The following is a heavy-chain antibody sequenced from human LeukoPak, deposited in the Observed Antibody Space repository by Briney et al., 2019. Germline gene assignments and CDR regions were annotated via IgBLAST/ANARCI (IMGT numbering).Heavy chain of an antibody. CDR1: GVTFSSYG. CDR3: AKDATAVPGTVYMDV. V-gene: IGHV3-30*02. Sequence: GGSLRLSCAASGVTFSSYGMHWVRQAPGRGLEWVAFIRYDGSNKYYVDSVKGRFTISRDNSKNTLYLQMNSLRAEDTAVYYCAKDATAVPGTVYMDVWGKGTTVTISS. J-gene: IGHJ6*03. CDR2: IRYDGSNK. D-gene: IGHD6-13*01.